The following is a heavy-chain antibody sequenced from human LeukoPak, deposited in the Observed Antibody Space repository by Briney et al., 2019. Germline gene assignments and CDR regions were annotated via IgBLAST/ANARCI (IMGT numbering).Heavy chain of an antibody. J-gene: IGHJ4*02. CDR3: AKGGSYYEDYFDY. CDR1: GFTFSSYA. V-gene: IGHV3-23*01. Sequence: GGSLRLSCAASGFTFSSYAMSWVRQAPGKGLEWVSAISGSGGSTYYAHYVKGRFTISRDNSKNTLYLQMNSLRAEDTAVDCGAKGGSYYEDYFDYWGQGTLVTVSS. CDR2: ISGSGGST. D-gene: IGHD3-22*01.